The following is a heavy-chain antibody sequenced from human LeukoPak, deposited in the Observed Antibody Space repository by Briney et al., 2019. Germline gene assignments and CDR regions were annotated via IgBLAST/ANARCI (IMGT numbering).Heavy chain of an antibody. Sequence: GGSLGLSCAASGFSFSTYWMSWVRQAPGKGLEWVANIKKDGSEKYYVDSVKGRFTISRDNAKSSLYLQMNSLRAEDTAVYYCARVGSTCDHWGQGTLVTVSS. D-gene: IGHD2-15*01. J-gene: IGHJ4*02. CDR1: GFSFSTYW. V-gene: IGHV3-7*05. CDR2: IKKDGSEK. CDR3: ARVGSTCDH.